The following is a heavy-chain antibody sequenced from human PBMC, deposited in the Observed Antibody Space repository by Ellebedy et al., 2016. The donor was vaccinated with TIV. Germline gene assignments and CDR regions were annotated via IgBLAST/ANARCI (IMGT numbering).Heavy chain of an antibody. CDR1: GYTFTGYY. J-gene: IGHJ1*01. D-gene: IGHD4-23*01. Sequence: ASVKVSCKASGYTFTGYYMHWVRQAPGQGLEWMGWINPNSGGTNYAQKFQGRVTMTRDTSISTAYMELSRLRSDDTAVYYCAAEGYGGNPRYFQHWGQGTLVTVSS. CDR3: AAEGYGGNPRYFQH. V-gene: IGHV1-2*02. CDR2: INPNSGGT.